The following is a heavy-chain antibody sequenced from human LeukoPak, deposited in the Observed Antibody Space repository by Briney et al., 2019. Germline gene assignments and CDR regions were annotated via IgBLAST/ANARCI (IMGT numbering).Heavy chain of an antibody. CDR1: GGSISSYY. V-gene: IGHV4-59*01. CDR3: ARGPSQSSYFDY. Sequence: SETLSLTCTVSGGSISSYYWSWIWQPPGKGLEWIGYIYYSGSTNYNPSLKSRVTISVDTSKNQFSLKLSSVTAADTAVYYCARGPSQSSYFDYWGQGTLVTVSS. J-gene: IGHJ4*02. CDR2: IYYSGST. D-gene: IGHD2-2*01.